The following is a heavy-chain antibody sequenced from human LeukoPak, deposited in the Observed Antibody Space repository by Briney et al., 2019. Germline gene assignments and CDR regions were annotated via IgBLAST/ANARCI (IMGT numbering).Heavy chain of an antibody. CDR3: AGDHPWFGEFVEYFQH. D-gene: IGHD3-10*01. J-gene: IGHJ1*01. CDR1: GYTFTSYG. CDR2: ISAYNGNT. Sequence: ASVKVSCKASGYTFTSYGISWVRQAPGQGLEWMGWISAYNGNTNYAQKLQGRVTMTTDTSTSTAYMELRSLRSDDTAVYYCAGDHPWFGEFVEYFQHWGQGTLVTVSS. V-gene: IGHV1-18*01.